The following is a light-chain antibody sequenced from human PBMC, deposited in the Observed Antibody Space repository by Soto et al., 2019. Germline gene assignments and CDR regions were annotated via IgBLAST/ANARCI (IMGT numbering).Light chain of an antibody. J-gene: IGLJ3*02. CDR3: CSYAGSGTWV. CDR1: SSDVGGYNL. V-gene: IGLV2-23*01. Sequence: QSALTQPASVSGSPGQSITISCTGTSSDVGGYNLVSWCQQHPGKAPKLMIYEGSKRPSGVSNRFSGSKSGNTASLTISGLQAEDEADYYCCSYAGSGTWVFGGGTKLTVL. CDR2: EGS.